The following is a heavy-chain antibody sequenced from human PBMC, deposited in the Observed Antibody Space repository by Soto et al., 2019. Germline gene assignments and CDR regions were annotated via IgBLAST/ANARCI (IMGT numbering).Heavy chain of an antibody. CDR2: IWSDGNNR. CDR1: GFMFSNHG. V-gene: IGHV3-33*01. D-gene: IGHD1-1*01. CDR3: VRGDNWNDEASDY. Sequence: QVQLVESGGGVVQPGRSLRLSCAASGFMFSNHGMHWVRQAPGKGLEWVAVIWSDGNNRYYADSVKGRFTISRDNSKNTLYVQMNRLRAEDTAVYYCVRGDNWNDEASDYWGQGTLVTVSS. J-gene: IGHJ4*02.